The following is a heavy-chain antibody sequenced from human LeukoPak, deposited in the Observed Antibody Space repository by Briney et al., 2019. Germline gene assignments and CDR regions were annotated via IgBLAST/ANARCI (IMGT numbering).Heavy chain of an antibody. Sequence: GGSLRLSCAASGFTFSRYTMHWVRQAPGKGLEWVAAIPYDGSNKLFADSVKGRFTISRDSSKNTLYLQMNSLRAEDTAVYYCARSGSETQNWFDPWGQGTLVTVSS. J-gene: IGHJ5*02. CDR2: IPYDGSNK. CDR3: ARSGSETQNWFDP. CDR1: GFTFSRYT. D-gene: IGHD6-25*01. V-gene: IGHV3-30*04.